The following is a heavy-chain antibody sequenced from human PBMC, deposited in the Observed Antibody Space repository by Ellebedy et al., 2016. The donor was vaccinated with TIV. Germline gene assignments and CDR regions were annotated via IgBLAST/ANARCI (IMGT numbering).Heavy chain of an antibody. CDR3: ATYSLLSYFNS. V-gene: IGHV2-5*02. D-gene: IGHD4-11*01. CDR1: GFSLTTTRAN. J-gene: IGHJ4*02. Sequence: SGPTLVKPTQTLTLTCSSSGFSLTTTRANVGWIRQPPGKALAWLALIYWDDDKRYNPSLKSRLTITKDASRDQVVLTMTNMDPVDTATYYCATYSLLSYFNSWGQGTLVTVSS. CDR2: IYWDDDK.